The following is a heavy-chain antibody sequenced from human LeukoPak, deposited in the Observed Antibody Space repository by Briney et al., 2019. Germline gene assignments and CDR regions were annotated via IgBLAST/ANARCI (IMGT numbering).Heavy chain of an antibody. Sequence: SETLSLTCTVSGGSISSSSYYWGWIRQPPGKGLEWIGSIYYSGSTYYNPSLKSRVTISVDTSKNQFSLKLSSVTAADTAVYYCARTPAYVVVPAAIVDYWGQGTLVTVSS. CDR3: ARTPAYVVVPAAIVDY. D-gene: IGHD2-2*02. CDR1: GGSISSSSYY. J-gene: IGHJ4*02. V-gene: IGHV4-39*01. CDR2: IYYSGST.